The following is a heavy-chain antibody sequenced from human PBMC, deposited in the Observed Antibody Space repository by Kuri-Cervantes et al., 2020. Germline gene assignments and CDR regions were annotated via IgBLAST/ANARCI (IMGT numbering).Heavy chain of an antibody. CDR2: IYSGGST. V-gene: IGHV3-53*01. J-gene: IGHJ4*02. D-gene: IGHD4-17*01. CDR3: ARSRLMYGDYRGIFDY. CDR1: GFTVSTNY. Sequence: GGSLRLSCAASGFTVSTNYMSWVRQAPGKGLEWVSVIYSGGSTYYGDSVKGRFTVSRDNSRNTMYLQMNSLRAEDTAVYYCARSRLMYGDYRGIFDYWGQGTLVTVSS.